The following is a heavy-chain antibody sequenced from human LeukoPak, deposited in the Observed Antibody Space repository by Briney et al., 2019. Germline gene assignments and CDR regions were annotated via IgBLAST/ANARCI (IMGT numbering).Heavy chain of an antibody. CDR1: GYTFTGYY. CDR3: AGYCSSTSCFEAPSASYYFDY. V-gene: IGHV1-2*06. D-gene: IGHD2-2*01. CDR2: INPNSGGT. Sequence: GASVKVSCKASGYTFTGYYMHWVRQAPGQGLEWMGRINPNSGGTNYAQKFQGRVTMTRDTSISTAYMELSRLRSDDTAVYYCAGYCSSTSCFEAPSASYYFDYWGQGTLVTVSS. J-gene: IGHJ4*02.